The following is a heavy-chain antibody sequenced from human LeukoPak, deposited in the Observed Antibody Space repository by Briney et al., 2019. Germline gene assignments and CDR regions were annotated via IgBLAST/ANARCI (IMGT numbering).Heavy chain of an antibody. D-gene: IGHD3-3*01. CDR1: GFTFSNYA. CDR3: AKDYDFWSGSEY. CDR2: ISYDGSNK. V-gene: IGHV3-30*18. J-gene: IGHJ4*02. Sequence: GGSLRISCAASGFTFSNYAMTWVRQAPGKGLEWVAVISYDGSNKYYADSVKGRFTISRDNSKNTLYLQMNSLRAEDTAVYYCAKDYDFWSGSEYWGQGTLVTVSS.